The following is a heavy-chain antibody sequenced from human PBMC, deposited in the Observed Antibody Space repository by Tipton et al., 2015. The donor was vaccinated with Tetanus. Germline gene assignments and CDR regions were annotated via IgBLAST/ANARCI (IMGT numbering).Heavy chain of an antibody. D-gene: IGHD3-3*01. CDR3: ARQDKRFVGYYDAMDV. V-gene: IGHV3-21*01. J-gene: IGHJ6*02. Sequence: SLRLSCAASGFTFSTYSMNWVRQAPGKGLQWVSSISLSSSYIDYADSVQGRFTISRDNAKNSLYLQMNSLRAEDTAVYYCARQDKRFVGYYDAMDVWCQGATVIVSS. CDR1: GFTFSTYS. CDR2: ISLSSSYI.